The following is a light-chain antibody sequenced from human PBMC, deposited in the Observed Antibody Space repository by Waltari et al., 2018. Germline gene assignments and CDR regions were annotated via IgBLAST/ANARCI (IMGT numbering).Light chain of an antibody. Sequence: SYVLTQPPSVSVAPGKTARITCGGNNLGSKSVHWYQQKQGQAPVLVIYYDSDRPSVIPVRFDGSNSGNTATLAISRVEAGDEAYYYCKVWDSSSDHVVFGGGTKMTVL. CDR3: KVWDSSSDHVV. CDR1: NLGSKS. J-gene: IGLJ2*01. CDR2: YDS. V-gene: IGLV3-21*04.